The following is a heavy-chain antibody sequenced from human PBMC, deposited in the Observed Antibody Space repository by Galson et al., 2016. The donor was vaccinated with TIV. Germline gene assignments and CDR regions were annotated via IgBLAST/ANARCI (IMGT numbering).Heavy chain of an antibody. CDR1: GGSIISSYY. CDR2: IYYTGST. Sequence: SETLSLTCSVSGGSIISSYYWGWIRQTPGKGLEWIATIYYTGSTYYNPSLKTPVSISVDTSMNQFSLNLSSVTAADTAVYFCARTAGAGIAARVLFDYWGQGTLVTVSS. D-gene: IGHD6-6*01. J-gene: IGHJ4*02. CDR3: ARTAGAGIAARVLFDY. V-gene: IGHV4-39*07.